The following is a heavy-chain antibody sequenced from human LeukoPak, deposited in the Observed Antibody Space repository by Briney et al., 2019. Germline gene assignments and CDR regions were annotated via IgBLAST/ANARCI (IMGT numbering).Heavy chain of an antibody. CDR1: GGSISSYY. CDR2: IYYSGST. V-gene: IGHV4-59*01. Sequence: PPQTLSLTCTVSGGSISSYYWSWIRQPPGKGLGWIGCIYYSGSTNYNPSLKSRVTISVDTSKNPFSLKLSFVTAADTAVYYCARGDGNHGYYHYYIDVWGKGTTVTVSS. CDR3: ARGDGNHGYYHYYIDV. D-gene: IGHD1-14*01. J-gene: IGHJ6*03.